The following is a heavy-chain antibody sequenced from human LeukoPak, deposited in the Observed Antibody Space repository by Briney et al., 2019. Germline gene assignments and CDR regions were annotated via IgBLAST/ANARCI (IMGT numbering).Heavy chain of an antibody. Sequence: VASVKVSCKASGGTFSSYAISWVRQAPGQGLEWMGGIIPIFGTANYAQKFQGRVTITTDKSTSTAYMELSSLRSEDTAVYYCATNYDFWSGGPGNWFDPWGQGTLVTVSS. D-gene: IGHD3-3*01. CDR1: GGTFSSYA. J-gene: IGHJ5*02. CDR3: ATNYDFWSGGPGNWFDP. CDR2: IIPIFGTA. V-gene: IGHV1-69*05.